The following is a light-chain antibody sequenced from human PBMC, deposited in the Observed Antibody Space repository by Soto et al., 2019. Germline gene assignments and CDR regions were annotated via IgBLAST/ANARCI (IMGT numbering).Light chain of an antibody. Sequence: DIQVTQSPSTLSASVGDRVTITCRASQSISSWLAWYQQKPGKAPKLLIYDASSLESGVPSRFSGSGSGTEFTLTISSLQPDDFATYYCQQYNSYSPITFGQGTRWRL. V-gene: IGKV1-5*01. CDR3: QQYNSYSPIT. CDR2: DAS. CDR1: QSISSW. J-gene: IGKJ5*01.